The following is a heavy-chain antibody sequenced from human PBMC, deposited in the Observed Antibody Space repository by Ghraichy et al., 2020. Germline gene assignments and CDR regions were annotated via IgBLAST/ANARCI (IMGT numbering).Heavy chain of an antibody. CDR3: ARVGITGRTEHGMDV. CDR1: GFTFSSYS. J-gene: IGHJ6*02. V-gene: IGHV3-48*02. D-gene: IGHD1/OR15-1a*01. CDR2: MSSSSSTI. Sequence: GGSLRLSCAASGFTFSSYSMNWVRQAPGKGLEWVSYMSSSSSTIYYADSVKGRFTISRDNAKSSLYLQMNSLRDEDTAVYYCARVGITGRTEHGMDVCGQGTTVTVSS.